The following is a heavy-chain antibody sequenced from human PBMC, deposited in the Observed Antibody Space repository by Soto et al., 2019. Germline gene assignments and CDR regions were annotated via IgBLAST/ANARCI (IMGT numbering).Heavy chain of an antibody. Sequence: SETLSLTCTVSGGSISSYYWSWIRQPPGKGLEWIGYIYYSGSTNYNPSLKSRVTISVDTSKNQFSLKLSSVTAADTAVYYCARGRLGITYYGMDVWGQGTTVTVSS. CDR1: GGSISSYY. V-gene: IGHV4-59*01. J-gene: IGHJ6*02. D-gene: IGHD7-27*01. CDR3: ARGRLGITYYGMDV. CDR2: IYYSGST.